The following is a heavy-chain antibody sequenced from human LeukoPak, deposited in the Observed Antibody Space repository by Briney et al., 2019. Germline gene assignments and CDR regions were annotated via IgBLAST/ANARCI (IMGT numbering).Heavy chain of an antibody. Sequence: GGSLRLSCAASGFTVSSNYMSWVRQAPGKGLEWVSSISSSSSYIYYAGSVKGRFTISRDNAKNSPYLQMNSLRAEDTAVYYCARDMAILVSAAMRGYYYGMDVWGQGTTVTVSS. D-gene: IGHD2-2*01. CDR1: GFTVSSNY. J-gene: IGHJ6*02. CDR2: ISSSSSYI. V-gene: IGHV3-21*01. CDR3: ARDMAILVSAAMRGYYYGMDV.